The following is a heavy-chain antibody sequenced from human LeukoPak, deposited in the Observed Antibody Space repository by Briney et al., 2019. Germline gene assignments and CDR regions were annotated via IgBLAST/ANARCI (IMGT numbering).Heavy chain of an antibody. Sequence: PSQTLSLTCSVSGGSVSSSGYYWSWIRQLPGKGLEWIGYIYNSAHTYYRPSLKSRVTISVDTSKNQFSLKLSSVTAADTAVYYCARHDYGDYDYFDYWGQGTLVTVSS. D-gene: IGHD4-17*01. CDR1: GGSVSSSGYY. J-gene: IGHJ4*02. CDR3: ARHDYGDYDYFDY. CDR2: IYNSAHT. V-gene: IGHV4-31*03.